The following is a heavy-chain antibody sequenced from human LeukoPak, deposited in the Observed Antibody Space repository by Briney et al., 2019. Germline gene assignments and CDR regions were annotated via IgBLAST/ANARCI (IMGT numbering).Heavy chain of an antibody. Sequence: PSETLSLTCAEYGGSFSGYHWSWIRQHPGKGLEWIGYIYYSGSTYYNPSLKSRVTISVDTSKNQFSLKLSSVTAADTAVYYCARDLGYYDRVWGQGTLVTVSS. J-gene: IGHJ4*02. CDR3: ARDLGYYDRV. CDR1: GGSFSGYH. D-gene: IGHD3-22*01. V-gene: IGHV4-31*11. CDR2: IYYSGST.